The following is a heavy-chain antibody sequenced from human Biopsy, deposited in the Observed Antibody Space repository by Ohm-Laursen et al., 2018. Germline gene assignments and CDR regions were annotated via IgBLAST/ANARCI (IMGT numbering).Heavy chain of an antibody. Sequence: SETLSLTWTVSGGSISGSSWSWIRQAPGRGLEWVGYISYSGSTGNNPSLKSRITISVDTSKNQISLKVTSVTAADTAVYYCAKHGSGWTGDDALHIWGQGTMVTVS. V-gene: IGHV4-59*08. J-gene: IGHJ3*02. CDR1: GGSISGSS. D-gene: IGHD6-19*01. CDR3: AKHGSGWTGDDALHI. CDR2: ISYSGST.